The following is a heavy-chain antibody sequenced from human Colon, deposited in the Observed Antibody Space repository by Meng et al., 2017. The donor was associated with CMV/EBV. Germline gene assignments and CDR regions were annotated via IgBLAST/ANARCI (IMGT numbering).Heavy chain of an antibody. Sequence: SETLSLTCTVSGGSFNSGGYYWSWIRQHPGKGLEWIGYIYYSGSTYYNPSLKSRVTISVDTSKNLFSLKLSSVTAADTAVYYSARLWPYYYDSSNYYYYGMDVWGQGTTVTVSS. V-gene: IGHV4-31*03. D-gene: IGHD3-22*01. CDR2: IYYSGST. J-gene: IGHJ6*02. CDR1: GGSFNSGGYY. CDR3: ARLWPYYYDSSNYYYYGMDV.